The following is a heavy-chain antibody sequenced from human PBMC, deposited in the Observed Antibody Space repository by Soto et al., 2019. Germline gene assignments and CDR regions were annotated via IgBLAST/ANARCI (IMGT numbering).Heavy chain of an antibody. V-gene: IGHV4-34*01. Sequence: QVHLEQWGAGLLKPSETLSLTCAVYGGSLSGYFWSWVRQPPGKVLEWIGEINHSGSTNYNPSLKSRVTISADTSKHQFSLRLSSVTAADSGIYFCASYHYYDFWIGSRHYMDAWGKGTTVTVSS. CDR1: GGSLSGYF. D-gene: IGHD3-3*01. J-gene: IGHJ6*03. CDR3: ASYHYYDFWIGSRHYMDA. CDR2: INHSGST.